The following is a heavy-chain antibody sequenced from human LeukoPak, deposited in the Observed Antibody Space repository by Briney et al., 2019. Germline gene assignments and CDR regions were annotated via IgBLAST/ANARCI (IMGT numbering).Heavy chain of an antibody. D-gene: IGHD3-10*01. CDR2: ISYDGSNK. CDR3: ARDIITMVRGVPII. CDR1: GFTFSSYA. J-gene: IGHJ4*02. Sequence: PGRSLRLSCAASGFTFSSYAMHWVRQAPGKGLEWVAVISYDGSNKYYADSVKGRFTISRDNSKNTLYLQMNSLRAEDTAVYYCARDIITMVRGVPIIWGQGTLVTVSS. V-gene: IGHV3-30-3*01.